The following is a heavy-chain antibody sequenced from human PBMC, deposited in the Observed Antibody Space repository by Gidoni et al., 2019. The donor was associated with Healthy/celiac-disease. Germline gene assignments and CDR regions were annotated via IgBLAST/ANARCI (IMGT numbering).Heavy chain of an antibody. CDR1: VFTLSSYD. V-gene: IGHV3-13*01. CDR2: IGTAGDT. J-gene: IGHJ4*02. D-gene: IGHD6-13*01. Sequence: EVQLVESGGGLVQPGGSLRLSCAASVFTLSSYDMHWVRQATGKGLEWVSAIGTAGDTYYPGSVKGRFTISRENAKNSLYLQMNSLRAGDTAVYYCARSSSSWSLFYFDYWGQGTLVTVSS. CDR3: ARSSSSWSLFYFDY.